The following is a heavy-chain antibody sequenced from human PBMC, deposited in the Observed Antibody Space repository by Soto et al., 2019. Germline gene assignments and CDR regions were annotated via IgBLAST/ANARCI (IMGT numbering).Heavy chain of an antibody. CDR2: ISWTGGAI. J-gene: IGHJ4*02. D-gene: IGHD6-19*01. Sequence: GGSLRLSCAASGFTFDDYAMHWIRQAPGKGLEWVSGISWTGGAIGYADSVKGRFTISRDNAKNSLYLQMNSLRAEDTALYYCARLYSSGWYGPGRYWGQGTLVTVS. V-gene: IGHV3-9*01. CDR3: ARLYSSGWYGPGRY. CDR1: GFTFDDYA.